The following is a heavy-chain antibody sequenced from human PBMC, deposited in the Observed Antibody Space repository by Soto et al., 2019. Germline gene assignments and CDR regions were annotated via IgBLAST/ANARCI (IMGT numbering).Heavy chain of an antibody. D-gene: IGHD2-2*01. V-gene: IGHV4-34*01. Sequence: PSETLSLTCAVYGGSFSGHYWSWIRQPPGKGLEWIGEINHSGSTKYNPSLKSRVTISVDASKNQFSLKLSSVTAADTAVYYCARGGMVAMLVAYWGQGTLVIVSS. J-gene: IGHJ4*02. CDR2: INHSGST. CDR3: ARGGMVAMLVAY. CDR1: GGSFSGHY.